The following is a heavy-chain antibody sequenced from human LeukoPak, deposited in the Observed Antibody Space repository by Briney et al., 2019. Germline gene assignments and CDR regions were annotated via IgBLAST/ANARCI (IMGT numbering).Heavy chain of an antibody. CDR1: GFTFSNYA. J-gene: IGHJ4*02. CDR3: VSRGYRTY. CDR2: ISDNGGST. V-gene: IGHV3-64D*09. Sequence: GGSLRLSCSASGFTFSNYAMHWVRQAPGKSLEYVSAISDNGGSTYYADSVKGRFTISRDNSKNTLYLQMSSLRAEDTAVYYCVSRGYRTYWGQGTLVTVSS. D-gene: IGHD5-18*01.